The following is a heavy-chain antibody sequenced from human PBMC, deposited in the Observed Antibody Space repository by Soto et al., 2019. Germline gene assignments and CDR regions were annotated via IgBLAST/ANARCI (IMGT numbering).Heavy chain of an antibody. J-gene: IGHJ6*02. Sequence: GSLRLSCAASGFTFSSYSMNWVRQAPGKGLEWVSSISSSSSYIYYADSVKGRFTISRDNAKNSLYLQMNSLRAEDTAVYYCARDSGDLSGMDVWGQGTTVTVSS. D-gene: IGHD3-16*02. CDR3: ARDSGDLSGMDV. CDR2: ISSSSSYI. V-gene: IGHV3-21*01. CDR1: GFTFSSYS.